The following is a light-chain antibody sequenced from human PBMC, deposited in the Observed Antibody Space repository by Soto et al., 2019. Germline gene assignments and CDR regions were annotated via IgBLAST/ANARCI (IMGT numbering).Light chain of an antibody. CDR2: KAS. V-gene: IGKV1-5*03. Sequence: DIQMTQSPSTLSASLGDRVTITCRASQTVRRWLAWYQQKPGKAPKLLIYKASTLDSGVPSRFSGSGSETEFTLTISRLQPDDFATYYCQHYHTYPYTFGQGNNLEIK. CDR3: QHYHTYPYT. CDR1: QTVRRW. J-gene: IGKJ2*01.